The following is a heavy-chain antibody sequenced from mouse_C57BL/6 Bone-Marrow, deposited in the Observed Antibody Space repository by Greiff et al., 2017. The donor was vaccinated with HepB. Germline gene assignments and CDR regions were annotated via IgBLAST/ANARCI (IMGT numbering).Heavy chain of an antibody. D-gene: IGHD1-1*01. Sequence: ESGPGLVKPSQSLSLTCSVTGYSITSGYYWNWIRQFPGNKLEWMGYISYDGSNNYNPSLKNRISITRDTSKNQFFLKLNSVTTEDTATYYCARTDYYYGSSFFAYWGQGTLGTVSA. V-gene: IGHV3-6*01. CDR3: ARTDYYYGSSFFAY. J-gene: IGHJ3*01. CDR1: GYSITSGYY. CDR2: ISYDGSN.